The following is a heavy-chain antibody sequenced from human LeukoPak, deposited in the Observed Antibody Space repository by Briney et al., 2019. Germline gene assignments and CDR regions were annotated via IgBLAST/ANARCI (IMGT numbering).Heavy chain of an antibody. Sequence: AGGSLRLSCAASGFTFSSYAMSWVRQAPGKGLEWVSAISGSGGSTYYADSVKGRFTISRDNSKNTLYLQMNSLRAEDTAVYYCARSNHGCHDYWGQGTLVTVSS. V-gene: IGHV3-23*01. D-gene: IGHD4-11*01. CDR1: GFTFSSYA. CDR2: ISGSGGST. CDR3: ARSNHGCHDY. J-gene: IGHJ4*02.